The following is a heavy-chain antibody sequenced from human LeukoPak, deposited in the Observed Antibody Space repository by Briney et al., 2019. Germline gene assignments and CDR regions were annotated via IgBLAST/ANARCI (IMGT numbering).Heavy chain of an antibody. J-gene: IGHJ3*02. D-gene: IGHD4-23*01. CDR1: GYSFTSYW. V-gene: IGHV5-51*03. CDR3: ARRGPGYGGKNDAFDI. CDR2: IYPGDSDT. Sequence: KPGESLKISCKGSGYSFTSYWIGWVRQMPGKGLEWMGIIYPGDSDTRYGPSFQGQVTISADKSISTAYLQWSSLKASDTAMYYCARRGPGYGGKNDAFDIWGQGTMVTVSS.